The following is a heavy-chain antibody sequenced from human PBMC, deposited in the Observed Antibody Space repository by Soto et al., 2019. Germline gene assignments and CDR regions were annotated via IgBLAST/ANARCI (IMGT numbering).Heavy chain of an antibody. D-gene: IGHD6-13*01. Sequence: ASVKVSCKVSGYTLTELSMHWVRQAPGKGLEWMGGFDPEDGETIYAQKFQGRVTMTEDTSTDTAYMELSSLRSEDTAVYYCATIPKYSSSWYGRFDYWGQGTLVTVSS. CDR3: ATIPKYSSSWYGRFDY. J-gene: IGHJ4*02. CDR1: GYTLTELS. V-gene: IGHV1-24*01. CDR2: FDPEDGET.